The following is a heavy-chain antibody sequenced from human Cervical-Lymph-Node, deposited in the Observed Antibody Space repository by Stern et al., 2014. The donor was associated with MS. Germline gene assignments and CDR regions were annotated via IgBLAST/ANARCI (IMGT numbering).Heavy chain of an antibody. CDR2: IVVGSGKT. Sequence: QMQLVQSGPEVKKPGTSVKVSCKASGFTFTSSAMQWVRQARGQRLEWIGWIVVGSGKTNYAQKFQERVTITRDMSTNTAYMELSSLRSEDTAVYYCAARYCSGGSCYNYYGMDVWGQGTTVTVSS. V-gene: IGHV1-58*02. CDR3: AARYCSGGSCYNYYGMDV. CDR1: GFTFTSSA. J-gene: IGHJ6*02. D-gene: IGHD2-15*01.